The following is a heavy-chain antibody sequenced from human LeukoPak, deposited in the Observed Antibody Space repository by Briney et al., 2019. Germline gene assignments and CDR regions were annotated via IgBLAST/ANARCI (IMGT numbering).Heavy chain of an antibody. CDR2: INPNSGGT. J-gene: IGHJ3*02. Sequence: ASVKVFCKASGYTFTGYYMHWVRQAPGQGLEWMGWINPNSGGTNYAQKFQGRVTMTRDTSISTAYMELSRLRSDDTAVYYCARAAGYCSGGSCPDDAFDIWGQGTMVTVSS. D-gene: IGHD2-15*01. V-gene: IGHV1-2*02. CDR1: GYTFTGYY. CDR3: ARAAGYCSGGSCPDDAFDI.